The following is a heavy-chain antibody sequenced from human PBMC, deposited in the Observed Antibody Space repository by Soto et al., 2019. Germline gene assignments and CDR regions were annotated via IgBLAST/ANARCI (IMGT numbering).Heavy chain of an antibody. CDR2: IIPILGIA. CDR3: AREAVGYSNVSDP. Sequence: QVQLVQSGAEVKKPGSSVKVSCKASGGTFSSYTISWVRQAPGQGLEWMGRIIPILGIANYAQKFQGRVTITADKSTSTAYMELSSLRSEDTAVYYCAREAVGYSNVSDPWGQGTLVTVSS. J-gene: IGHJ5*02. D-gene: IGHD5-12*01. CDR1: GGTFSSYT. V-gene: IGHV1-69*08.